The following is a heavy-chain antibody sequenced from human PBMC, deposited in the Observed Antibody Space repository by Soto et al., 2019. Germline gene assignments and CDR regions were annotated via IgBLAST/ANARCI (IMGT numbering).Heavy chain of an antibody. Sequence: SETLSLTCAVYGGSFSGYYWSWIRQPPGKGLEWIGEINHSGSTNYNPSLKSQVTISVDTSKHQFSLKLSSVTAADTAVYYCARGRITGTTEGYYYYYMDVWGKGTTVTVSS. CDR2: INHSGST. CDR1: GGSFSGYY. CDR3: ARGRITGTTEGYYYYYMDV. D-gene: IGHD1-7*01. V-gene: IGHV4-34*01. J-gene: IGHJ6*03.